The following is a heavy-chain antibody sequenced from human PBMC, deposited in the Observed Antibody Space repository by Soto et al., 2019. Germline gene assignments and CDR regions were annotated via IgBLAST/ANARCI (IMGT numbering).Heavy chain of an antibody. CDR2: IYYSGST. CDR1: GGSISSSTYY. D-gene: IGHD2-8*02. V-gene: IGHV4-39*07. J-gene: IGHJ4*02. Sequence: SETLSLTCTVSGGSISSSTYYWGWIRQPPGKGLEWIGNIYYSGSTYYSPSLKSRVTISVDTSKNQFSLKLTSVTAADTAVYYCARDKITGLFDYWGQGTLVTVSS. CDR3: ARDKITGLFDY.